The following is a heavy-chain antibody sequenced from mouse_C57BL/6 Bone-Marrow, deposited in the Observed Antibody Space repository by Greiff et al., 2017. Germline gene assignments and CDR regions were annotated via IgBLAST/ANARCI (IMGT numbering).Heavy chain of an antibody. J-gene: IGHJ2*01. CDR2: IHPNSGST. V-gene: IGHV1-64*01. D-gene: IGHD2-4*01. Sequence: VQLQQPGAELVKPGASVKLSCKASGYTFTSYWMHWVKQRPGQGLEWIGMIHPNSGSTNYNEKFKSKATLTVDKSSSTAYMQLSSLTSEDSAVYYCAGPGGYDYAYYFDYWGQGTTLTVSS. CDR3: AGPGGYDYAYYFDY. CDR1: GYTFTSYW.